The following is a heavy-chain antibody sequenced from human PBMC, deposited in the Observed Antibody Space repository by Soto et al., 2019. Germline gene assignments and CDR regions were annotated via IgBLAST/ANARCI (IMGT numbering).Heavy chain of an antibody. CDR1: GYTFTSYG. CDR3: ARVDDGYDQSGMDV. D-gene: IGHD5-12*01. J-gene: IGHJ6*02. CDR2: ISAYNGNT. Sequence: GASVKVSCKASGYTFTSYGISWVRQAPGQGLEWMGWISAYNGNTNYSQKFQGRVTISRDTSATAVYLELSSLKYEDTAVYYCARVDDGYDQSGMDVWGQGTTVTVSS. V-gene: IGHV1-18*01.